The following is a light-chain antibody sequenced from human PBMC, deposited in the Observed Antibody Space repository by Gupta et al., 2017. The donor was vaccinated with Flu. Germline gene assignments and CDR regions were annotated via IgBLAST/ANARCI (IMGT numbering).Light chain of an antibody. Sequence: GGNNMGSKSVHWYQQKPGQAPVLVVSDDSDRPSGIPERFSGSNSGNTATLTISRVEAGDEADYYCQVWDSSSEHYVFGTGTEVTVL. CDR1: NMGSKS. J-gene: IGLJ1*01. CDR2: DDS. V-gene: IGLV3-21*02. CDR3: QVWDSSSEHYV.